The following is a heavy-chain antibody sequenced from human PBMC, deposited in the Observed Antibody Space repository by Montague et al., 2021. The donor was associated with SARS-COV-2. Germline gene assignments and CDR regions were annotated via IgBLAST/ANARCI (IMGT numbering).Heavy chain of an antibody. V-gene: IGHV4-34*01. D-gene: IGHD3-22*01. CDR3: ARGRQHFNMIVVVMTGGEYYFAY. J-gene: IGHJ4*02. Sequence: SETLSLTCAVYGGSFSDYYWSWIRQPPGKGLEWIGEINHRGTSKYNPSLKSRVSISLDTSKNQFSLYLSSVTAADTAVYYCARGRQHFNMIVVVMTGGEYYFAYWGRGTRVTFSS. CDR2: INHRGTS. CDR1: GGSFSDYY.